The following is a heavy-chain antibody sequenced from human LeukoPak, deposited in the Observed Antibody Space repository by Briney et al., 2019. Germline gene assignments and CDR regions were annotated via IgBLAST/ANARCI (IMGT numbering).Heavy chain of an antibody. V-gene: IGHV4-59*01. CDR2: VDHTGST. CDR3: ARGRVSSSTWYSTYYYYFYMDV. J-gene: IGHJ6*03. CDR1: DDSITMDY. Sequence: KASETLSLTCSVSDDSITMDYWTWVRQPPGQGLEWIGYVDHTGSTNFNPSLNGRVSISRDTTNNLFSLRLRSVTAADTAVYFCARGRVSSSTWYSTYYYYFYMDVWGKGTTVTVSS. D-gene: IGHD1-1*01.